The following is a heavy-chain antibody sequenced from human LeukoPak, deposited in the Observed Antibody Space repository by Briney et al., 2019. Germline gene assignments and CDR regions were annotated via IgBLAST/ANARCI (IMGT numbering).Heavy chain of an antibody. CDR3: VRGLGDY. V-gene: IGHV3-74*01. CDR1: GFALSDYW. Sequence: PGSSLRLSCVGSGFALSDYWMHWVRQAPGKGLVWVSRINSDGTMITHADSVKGRFTISRDNAKNMLYLQMNNVRVDDTAIYYCVRGLGDYWGRGTLVTVSS. J-gene: IGHJ4*01. CDR2: INSDGTMI.